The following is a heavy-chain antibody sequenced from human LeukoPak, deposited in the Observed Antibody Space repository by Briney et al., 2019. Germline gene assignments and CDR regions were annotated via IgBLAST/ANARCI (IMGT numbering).Heavy chain of an antibody. CDR1: GYTFTSYG. CDR3: ARLGSYQLLYGWFDP. Sequence: ASVKVSCKASGYTFTSYGISWVRQAPGQGLEWMGWISAYNGNTNYAQKLQGRVTMTTDTSTSTAYMELRSLRSDDTAVYYCARLGSYQLLYGWFDPWGQGTLVTVSS. V-gene: IGHV1-18*01. J-gene: IGHJ5*02. CDR2: ISAYNGNT. D-gene: IGHD2-2*02.